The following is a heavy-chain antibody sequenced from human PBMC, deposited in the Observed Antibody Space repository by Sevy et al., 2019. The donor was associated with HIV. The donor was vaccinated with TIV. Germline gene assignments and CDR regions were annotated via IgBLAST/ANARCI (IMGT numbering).Heavy chain of an antibody. CDR2: IKEDGTEI. J-gene: IGHJ4*02. Sequence: GGSLRLSCAASGFTTGFTFSDYWMAWVREAPGKGLEWVANIKEDGTEIYYLDSLKGRFTISRDNAKNLLYQQMNSLRAEDTAVYYCARGGYYGYSGLDYWGQGTLVTVSS. V-gene: IGHV3-7*01. CDR1: GFTTGFTFSDYW. CDR3: ARGGYYGYSGLDY. D-gene: IGHD3-10*01.